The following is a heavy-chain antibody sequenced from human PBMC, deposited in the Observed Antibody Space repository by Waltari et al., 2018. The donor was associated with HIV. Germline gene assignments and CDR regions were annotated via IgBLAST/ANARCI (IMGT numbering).Heavy chain of an antibody. J-gene: IGHJ4*02. V-gene: IGHV4-34*01. Sequence: QVQLQQWGAGLLKPSETLSLTCAVYGGSFSGYYWSWIRQPPGKGLDGIGEINHSGSTNYNPSLKSRVTISVDTSKNQFSLKLSSVTAADTAVYYCARTLKYYDFWSGYSAEGGYFDYWGQGTLVTVSS. CDR2: INHSGST. CDR1: GGSFSGYY. CDR3: ARTLKYYDFWSGYSAEGGYFDY. D-gene: IGHD3-3*01.